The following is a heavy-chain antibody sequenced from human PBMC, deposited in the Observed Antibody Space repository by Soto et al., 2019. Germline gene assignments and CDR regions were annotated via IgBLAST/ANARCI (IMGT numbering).Heavy chain of an antibody. J-gene: IGHJ6*02. CDR1: GGSISSGGYS. Sequence: SETLSLTCAVSGGSISSGGYSWSWIRQPPGKGLEWIGYIYHSGSTYYNPSLKSRVTIPVDRSKNQFSLKLSSVTAADTAVYYCARGVEADFWSGNSYGMDVWGQGTTVTVSS. CDR2: IYHSGST. D-gene: IGHD3-3*01. CDR3: ARGVEADFWSGNSYGMDV. V-gene: IGHV4-30-2*01.